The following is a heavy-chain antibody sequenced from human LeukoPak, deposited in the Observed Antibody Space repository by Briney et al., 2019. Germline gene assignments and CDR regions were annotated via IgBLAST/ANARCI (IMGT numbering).Heavy chain of an antibody. J-gene: IGHJ4*02. Sequence: GGSLRLSCATSGFTFSSYEMNWVRQAPGRGLEWISYISSSGTLTFYADSVKGRFTISRDNAKNSLYLEMNSLRVEDTAIYYCASRVVGARFDYWGQGTLVTVSS. V-gene: IGHV3-48*03. CDR2: ISSSGTLT. D-gene: IGHD1-26*01. CDR1: GFTFSSYE. CDR3: ASRVVGARFDY.